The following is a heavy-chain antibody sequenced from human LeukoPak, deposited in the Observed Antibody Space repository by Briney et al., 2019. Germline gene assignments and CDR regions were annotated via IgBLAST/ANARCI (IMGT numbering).Heavy chain of an antibody. Sequence: RGSLRLSCAASGFTFSSYGMHWVRQAPGKGLEWVTVIWYDGSKVYYADSVKGRFTISRDNSKNTLYLQMNSLRAEDTAVYYCARDGGSYYLYFEHWGQGTLVTVSS. CDR2: IWYDGSKV. J-gene: IGHJ1*01. D-gene: IGHD1-26*01. CDR1: GFTFSSYG. V-gene: IGHV3-33*01. CDR3: ARDGGSYYLYFEH.